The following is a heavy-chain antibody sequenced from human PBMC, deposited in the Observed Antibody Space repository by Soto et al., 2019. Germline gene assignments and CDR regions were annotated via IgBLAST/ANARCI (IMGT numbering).Heavy chain of an antibody. J-gene: IGHJ4*02. D-gene: IGHD3-3*01. CDR1: GFTFISYA. CDR3: AKGTTIFGGTFDY. Sequence: PGGSLRLSCAASGFTFISYAMSWVRQAPGKGLEWVSAISGSGGSTYYADSVKGRFTISRDNSKNTLYLQMNSLRAEDTAVYYCAKGTTIFGGTFDYWGQGTLVTVSS. CDR2: ISGSGGST. V-gene: IGHV3-23*01.